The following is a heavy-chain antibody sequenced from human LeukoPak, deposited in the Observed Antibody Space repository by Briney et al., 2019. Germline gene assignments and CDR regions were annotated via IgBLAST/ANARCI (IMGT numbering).Heavy chain of an antibody. D-gene: IGHD3-22*01. V-gene: IGHV4-34*01. CDR1: GGSFSGYY. Sequence: SETLSLTCAVYGGSFSGYYWSWIRQPPGKGLEWIGEINHSGSTNYNPSLKSRVTISVDTSKNQFSLKLSSATAADTAVYYCATVDYYYDSSTPFDYWGQGTLVTVSS. CDR3: ATVDYYYDSSTPFDY. CDR2: INHSGST. J-gene: IGHJ4*02.